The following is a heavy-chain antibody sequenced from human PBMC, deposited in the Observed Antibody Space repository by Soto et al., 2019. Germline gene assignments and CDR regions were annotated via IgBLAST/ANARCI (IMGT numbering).Heavy chain of an antibody. V-gene: IGHV3-7*03. CDR2: IKQDGSEK. CDR1: GFTFSSYW. J-gene: IGHJ6*02. CDR3: ARDQGSSSIVYYYYYGMDV. Sequence: LRLSCAASGFTFSSYWMSWVRQAPGKGLEWVADIKQDGSEKYYVDSVKARFTISRDNAKNSLYLQMNSLRAEDTAVYYCARDQGSSSIVYYYYYGMDVWGQGTTVTVSS. D-gene: IGHD6-13*01.